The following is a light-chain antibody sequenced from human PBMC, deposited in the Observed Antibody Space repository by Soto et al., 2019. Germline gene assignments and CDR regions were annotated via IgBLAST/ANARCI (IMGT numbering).Light chain of an antibody. Sequence: QLPRSPLSVSPYFGDLLTSPCRASQSISSYLNWYQQKPGKAPKLLIYAASSLQSGVPSRFSGSGSGTDFTLTISSLQPEDFATYYCQQSYSTHWTFGQGTKVDIK. CDR1: QSISSY. V-gene: IGKV1-39*01. CDR3: QQSYSTHWT. J-gene: IGKJ1*01. CDR2: AAS.